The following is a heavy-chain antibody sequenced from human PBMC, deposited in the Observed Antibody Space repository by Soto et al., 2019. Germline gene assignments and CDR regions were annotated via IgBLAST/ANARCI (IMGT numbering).Heavy chain of an antibody. CDR2: ISYDGSNK. CDR3: ARDGYPAAGTSVTYFDY. Sequence: GGSLRLSCAASGFTFSSYAMHWVRQAPGKGLEWVAVISYDGSNKYYADSVKGRFTMSRDNSKNTLYLQMNSLRAEDTAVYYCARDGYPAAGTSVTYFDYWGQGTLVTVSS. J-gene: IGHJ4*02. V-gene: IGHV3-30-3*01. CDR1: GFTFSSYA. D-gene: IGHD6-13*01.